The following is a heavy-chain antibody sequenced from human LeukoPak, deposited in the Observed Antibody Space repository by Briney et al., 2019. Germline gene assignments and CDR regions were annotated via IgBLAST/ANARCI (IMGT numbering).Heavy chain of an antibody. CDR2: INHSGST. D-gene: IGHD3-16*02. Sequence: PSETLSLTCAVYGGSFSGYYWSWIRRPPGKGLEWIGEINHSGSTNYNPSLKSRVTISVDTSKNQFSLKLSSVTAADTAVYYCARAPYVWGSYRYMMDYWGQGTLVTVSS. J-gene: IGHJ4*02. CDR1: GGSFSGYY. CDR3: ARAPYVWGSYRYMMDY. V-gene: IGHV4-34*01.